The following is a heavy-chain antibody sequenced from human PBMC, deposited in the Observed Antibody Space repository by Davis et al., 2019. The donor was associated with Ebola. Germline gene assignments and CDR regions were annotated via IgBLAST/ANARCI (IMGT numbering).Heavy chain of an antibody. CDR2: INPNSGGT. CDR3: AGSLLLWFRELLLPNYYYYYGMDV. Sequence: ASVKVSCKASGYTFTGYYMHWVRQAPGQGLEWMGWINPNSGGTNYAQKFQGRVTMTRDTSISTAYMELSRLRSDDTAVYYCAGSLLLWFRELLLPNYYYYYGMDVWGQGTTVTVSS. CDR1: GYTFTGYY. V-gene: IGHV1-2*02. J-gene: IGHJ6*02. D-gene: IGHD3-10*01.